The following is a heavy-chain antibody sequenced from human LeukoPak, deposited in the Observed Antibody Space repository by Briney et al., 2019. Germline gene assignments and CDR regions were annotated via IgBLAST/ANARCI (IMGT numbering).Heavy chain of an antibody. D-gene: IGHD2-15*01. Sequence: ASVKVSCKASGYTFTTDGVIWVRQAPGQGLEWMGWMNPNSGNTGYAQKFQGRVTMTRNTSISTAYMELSSLRSEDTAVYYCARGTVVVVWGQGTLVTVSS. V-gene: IGHV1-8*02. CDR1: GYTFTTDG. CDR3: ARGTVVVV. J-gene: IGHJ4*02. CDR2: MNPNSGNT.